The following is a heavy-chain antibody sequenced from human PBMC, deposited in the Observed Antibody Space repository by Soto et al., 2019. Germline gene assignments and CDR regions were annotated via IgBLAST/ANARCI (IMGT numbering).Heavy chain of an antibody. CDR3: ARDGVAANSFDY. CDR1: GFTFSSYG. V-gene: IGHV3-33*01. CDR2: IWYDGSNE. D-gene: IGHD2-15*01. Sequence: QVQLVESGGGVVQPGRSLRLSCAASGFTFSSYGMHWVRQAPGKGLEWVAVIWYDGSNEYYVDSVKGRFTISRDNSKNTLYLQMNSLRAEDTAVYYCARDGVAANSFDYWGQGTLVTVSS. J-gene: IGHJ4*02.